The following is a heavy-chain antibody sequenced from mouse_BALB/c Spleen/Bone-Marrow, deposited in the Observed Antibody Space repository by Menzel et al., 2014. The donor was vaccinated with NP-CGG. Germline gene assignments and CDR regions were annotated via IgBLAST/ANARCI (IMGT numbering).Heavy chain of an antibody. CDR3: TREGTFFAY. CDR1: GYTFTSYY. J-gene: IGHJ3*01. Sequence: SGAELVKPGASVKLPCKSSGYTFTSYYMYWVKQRPGQGLEWIGGINPSNGGTNFNEKFKSKATLTVDKSSSTVYMQLSSLTSEDSAVYYCTREGTFFAYWGQGTLVTVSA. CDR2: INPSNGGT. D-gene: IGHD3-3*01. V-gene: IGHV1S16*01.